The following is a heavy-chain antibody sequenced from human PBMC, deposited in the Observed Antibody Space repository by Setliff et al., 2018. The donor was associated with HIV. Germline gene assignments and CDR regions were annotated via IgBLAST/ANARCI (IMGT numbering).Heavy chain of an antibody. CDR1: GGTFSSYA. D-gene: IGHD6-13*01. CDR3: ARGDSSSWYAYAFDI. Sequence: SVKVSCKASGGTFSSYAISWVRQAPGQGLEWMGGIIPIFGTANYAQKSQGRVTITTDESTSTAYMELSSLRSEDTAVYYCARGDSSSWYAYAFDIWGQGTMVTVS. J-gene: IGHJ3*02. V-gene: IGHV1-69*05. CDR2: IIPIFGTA.